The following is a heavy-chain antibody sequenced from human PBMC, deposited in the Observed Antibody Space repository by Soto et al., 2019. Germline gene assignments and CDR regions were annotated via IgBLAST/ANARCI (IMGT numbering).Heavy chain of an antibody. D-gene: IGHD1-26*01. CDR3: AKPPSGSYFRGGRV. CDR2: ISGSGGST. CDR1: GFTFSSYA. J-gene: IGHJ4*02. Sequence: RGSLRLSCAASGFTFSSYAMSWVRQAPGKGLEWVSAISGSGGSTYYADSVKGRFTISRDNSKNTLYLQMNSLRAEDTAVYYCAKPPSGSYFRGGRVWGQGTLVTVSS. V-gene: IGHV3-23*01.